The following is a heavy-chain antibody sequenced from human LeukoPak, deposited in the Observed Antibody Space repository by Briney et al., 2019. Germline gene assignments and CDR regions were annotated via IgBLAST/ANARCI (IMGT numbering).Heavy chain of an antibody. J-gene: IGHJ5*02. Sequence: ASVKVSCKASGGTFSSYAISCVRQAPGQGLEWMGGIIPIFGTANYAQKFQGRVTITADKSTSTAYMELSSLRSEDTAVYYCARVNNRVTMVRGPVGWFDPWGQGTLVTVSS. D-gene: IGHD3-10*01. CDR1: GGTFSSYA. V-gene: IGHV1-69*06. CDR3: ARVNNRVTMVRGPVGWFDP. CDR2: IIPIFGTA.